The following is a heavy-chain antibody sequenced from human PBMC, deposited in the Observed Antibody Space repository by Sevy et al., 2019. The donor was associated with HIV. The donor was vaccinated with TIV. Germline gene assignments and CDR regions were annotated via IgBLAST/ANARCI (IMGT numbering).Heavy chain of an antibody. CDR2: ISSSSSYI. Sequence: GGSLRLSCAASGFTLSTYTMNWVRQAPGKGLEWVSSISSSSSYIYYADSVKGRFTISRDNAKNSLYLQMNSLRVEDTVVYYCARAAYYCSTTSCYIDYWGQGTLVTVSS. V-gene: IGHV3-21*01. CDR3: ARAAYYCSTTSCYIDY. CDR1: GFTLSTYT. D-gene: IGHD2-2*02. J-gene: IGHJ4*02.